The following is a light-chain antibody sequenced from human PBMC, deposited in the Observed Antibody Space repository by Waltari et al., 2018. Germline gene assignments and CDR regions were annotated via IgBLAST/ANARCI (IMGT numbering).Light chain of an antibody. J-gene: IGKJ1*01. Sequence: VMNQSPDSVAVSLGEWGTTNCKCCRNLLYSPNNKNYLAWFQQKAGQPPKLLIYWASSRESGVPDRFSGSGSGSDFTLTISSLQAEDVAVYYCQQYYANPRTFGQGTRVEIK. V-gene: IGKV4-1*01. CDR3: QQYYANPRT. CDR2: WAS. CDR1: RNLLYSPNNKNY.